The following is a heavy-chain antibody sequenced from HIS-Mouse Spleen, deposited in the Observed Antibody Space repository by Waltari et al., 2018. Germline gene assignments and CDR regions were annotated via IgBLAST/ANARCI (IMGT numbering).Heavy chain of an antibody. V-gene: IGHV4-39*07. CDR1: GGSIRSSSYY. J-gene: IGHJ2*01. CDR2: IYYSGST. Sequence: QLQMQESGPGLVKPSETLSLTCTGSGGSIRSSSYYWGWIRQPPGKGRVWIGSIYYSGSTYYNPSRKSRVTLSVDTSTNQFSLKLSSVTAADTAVYYCAREIPYSSSWYDWYFDLWGRGTLVTVSS. D-gene: IGHD6-13*01. CDR3: AREIPYSSSWYDWYFDL.